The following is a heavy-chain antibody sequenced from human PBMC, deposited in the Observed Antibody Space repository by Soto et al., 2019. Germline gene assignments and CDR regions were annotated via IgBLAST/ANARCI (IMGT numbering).Heavy chain of an antibody. CDR3: ARDPGYCSSTSCYKSDWFDP. V-gene: IGHV3-48*01. CDR1: GFTFSSYS. J-gene: IGHJ5*02. CDR2: ISSSSSTI. D-gene: IGHD2-2*02. Sequence: GGSLRLSCAASGFTFSSYSMNWVRQAPGKGLEWVSYISSSSSTIYYADSVKGRFTISRDNAKNSLYLQMNSLRAEDTAVYYCARDPGYCSSTSCYKSDWFDPWGQGTLVTVSS.